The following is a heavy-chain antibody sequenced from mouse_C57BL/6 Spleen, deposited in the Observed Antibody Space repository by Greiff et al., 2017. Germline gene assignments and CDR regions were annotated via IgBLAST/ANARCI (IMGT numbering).Heavy chain of an antibody. CDR3: AMAYYSSYYAMDD. D-gene: IGHD2-5*01. V-gene: IGHV5-17*01. CDR1: GFTFSDYG. Sequence: EVQGVESGGGLVKPGGSLKLSCAASGFTFSDYGMHWVRQAPEQGLEWVAYISSGSSTTDYADTVKGRSTITGDNAKNTLFLQMTSLRSEDTAMYCCAMAYYSSYYAMDDGGKGTSVTVSS. J-gene: IGHJ4*01. CDR2: ISSGSSTT.